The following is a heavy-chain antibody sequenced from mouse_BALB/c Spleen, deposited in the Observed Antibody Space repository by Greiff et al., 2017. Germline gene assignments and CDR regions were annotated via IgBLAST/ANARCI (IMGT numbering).Heavy chain of an antibody. CDR3: ARVYYGPYYAMDY. CDR1: GYTFTSYV. V-gene: IGHV1-14*01. Sequence: EVKLMESGPELVKPGASVKMSCKASGYTFTSYVMHWVKQKPGQGLEWIGYINPYNDGTKYNEKFKGKATLTSDKSSSTAYMELSSLTSEDSAVYYCARVYYGPYYAMDYWGQGTSVTVSS. J-gene: IGHJ4*01. D-gene: IGHD1-2*01. CDR2: INPYNDGT.